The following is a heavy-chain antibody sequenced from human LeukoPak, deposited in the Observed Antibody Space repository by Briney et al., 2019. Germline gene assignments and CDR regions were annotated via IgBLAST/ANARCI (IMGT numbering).Heavy chain of an antibody. Sequence: GGSLRLSCAASGVTFSSYAMHWVRQAPGKGLEWVAVISYDGSNKYYADSVKGRFTISRDNSKNTLYLQMNSLRAEDTAVYYCASQKEPATSFDYWGQGTLVTVSS. CDR1: GVTFSSYA. J-gene: IGHJ4*02. CDR3: ASQKEPATSFDY. D-gene: IGHD1-14*01. V-gene: IGHV3-30-3*01. CDR2: ISYDGSNK.